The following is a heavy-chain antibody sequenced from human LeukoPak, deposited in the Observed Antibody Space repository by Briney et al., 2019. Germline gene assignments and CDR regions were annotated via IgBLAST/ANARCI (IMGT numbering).Heavy chain of an antibody. Sequence: SETLSLTCTVSGGSIMSSTYYWGWIRQSPGKGLEWIGTIYYSGSTYYNPSLKSRVSMSVDTSKKQFSLKLSSVTAADTAVYYCAGDRSYVDVWGKGTTVTVSS. CDR2: IYYSGST. CDR3: AGDRSYVDV. CDR1: GGSIMSSTYY. J-gene: IGHJ6*03. V-gene: IGHV4-39*07.